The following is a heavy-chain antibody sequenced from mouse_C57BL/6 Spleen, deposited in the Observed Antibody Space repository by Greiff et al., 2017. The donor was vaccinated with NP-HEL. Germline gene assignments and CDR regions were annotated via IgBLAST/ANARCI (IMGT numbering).Heavy chain of an antibody. CDR1: GYSFTDYN. Sequence: EVKLVESGPELVKPGASVKISCKASGYSFTDYNMNWVKQSNGKSLEWIGVINPNYGTTSYNQKFKGKATLPVDKSSSTAYLQPNSLPSEDSAVYYCARSGDVNWYFDVWGTGTTVTVSS. V-gene: IGHV1-39*01. CDR2: INPNYGTT. J-gene: IGHJ1*03. D-gene: IGHD3-1*01. CDR3: ARSGDVNWYFDV.